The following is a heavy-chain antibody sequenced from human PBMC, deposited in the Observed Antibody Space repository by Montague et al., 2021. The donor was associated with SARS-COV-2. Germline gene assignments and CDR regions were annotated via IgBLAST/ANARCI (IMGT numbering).Heavy chain of an antibody. Sequence: TLSLTCSVSSGSISTGHHWSWIRQHPMKGLEWIGYIYYSGSTYYNPSFKGRVTISIDTAKNQFSLKLTSMTAADTAVYYCARDHGQWFGELWGHGLDVWGQGTTVIVSS. CDR1: SGSISTGHH. D-gene: IGHD3-10*01. J-gene: IGHJ6*02. CDR3: ARDHGQWFGELWGHGLDV. V-gene: IGHV4-31*03. CDR2: IYYSGST.